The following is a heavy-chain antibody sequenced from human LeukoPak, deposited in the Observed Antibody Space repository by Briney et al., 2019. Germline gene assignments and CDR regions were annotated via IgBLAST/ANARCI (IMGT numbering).Heavy chain of an antibody. CDR1: GFTFSNAW. J-gene: IGHJ4*02. D-gene: IGHD6-13*01. CDR2: IKSKTDGGTT. V-gene: IGHV3-15*01. Sequence: GSLRLSCAASGFTFSNAWMSWVRQAPGKGLEWVGRIKSKTDGGTTDYAAPVKGRFTISRDDSKNTLYLQMNSLKTEDTAVYYCTTDRIPLIAAADVDYWGQGTLVTASS. CDR3: TTDRIPLIAAADVDY.